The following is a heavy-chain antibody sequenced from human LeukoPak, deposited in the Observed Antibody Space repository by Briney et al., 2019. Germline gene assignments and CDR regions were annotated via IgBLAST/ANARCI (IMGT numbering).Heavy chain of an antibody. CDR3: AGTGYYYDSSGPRAADY. CDR1: GGSISSYY. Sequence: SETLSLTCTVSGGSISSYYWSWIRQPPGKGLEWVGYIYYSGSTNYNPSLKSRVTISVDTSKNQFSLKLSSVTAADTAVYYCAGTGYYYDSSGPRAADYWGQGTWSPSPQ. CDR2: IYYSGST. D-gene: IGHD3-22*01. J-gene: IGHJ4*02. V-gene: IGHV4-59*12.